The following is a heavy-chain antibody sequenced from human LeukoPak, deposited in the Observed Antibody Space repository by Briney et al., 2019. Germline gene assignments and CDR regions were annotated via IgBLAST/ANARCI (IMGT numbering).Heavy chain of an antibody. Sequence: SVKVSCKASGGTFSNYAISWVRQAAGQGLEWMGGIIPIFGTANYAQKFQGRVTITADESTITGYLVLSSLRSEDTAVYYFARGPVVVAAPQPWFDPWGQGTLVTVSS. D-gene: IGHD2-15*01. J-gene: IGHJ5*02. CDR1: GGTFSNYA. CDR2: IIPIFGTA. V-gene: IGHV1-69*13. CDR3: ARGPVVVAAPQPWFDP.